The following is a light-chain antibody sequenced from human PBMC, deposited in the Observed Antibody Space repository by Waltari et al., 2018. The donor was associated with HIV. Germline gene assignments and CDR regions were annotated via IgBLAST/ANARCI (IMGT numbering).Light chain of an antibody. CDR1: QSIDTS. CDR2: KAS. J-gene: IGKJ1*01. V-gene: IGKV1-5*03. CDR3: QNYNAYAT. Sequence: DIQLTQAPSTLSASVGDSVTITCRASQSIDTSFAWYQQQPGKVPKLLIYKASSLNSGVPSRFSGRGSGTDFTLTISSLQSDDFATYYCQNYNAYATFGQGTKVEIK.